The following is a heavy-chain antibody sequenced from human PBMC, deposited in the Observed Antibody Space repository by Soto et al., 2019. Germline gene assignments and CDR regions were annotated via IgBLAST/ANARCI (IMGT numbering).Heavy chain of an antibody. CDR2: ISAYNGNT. V-gene: IGHV1-18*01. Sequence: ARGYRYTCRSRWWVRHSPSQGLEWMGWISAYNGNTNYAPKLQGRVTMTTDTSTSTAYIELRSLRSDDTAVYYCARGVRLLYFDCLSQTPPHLSAPWGKGTLVTVFS. J-gene: IGHJ5*02. CDR3: ARGVRLLYFDCLSQTPPHLSAP. D-gene: IGHD3-9*01. CDR1: GYRYTCRS.